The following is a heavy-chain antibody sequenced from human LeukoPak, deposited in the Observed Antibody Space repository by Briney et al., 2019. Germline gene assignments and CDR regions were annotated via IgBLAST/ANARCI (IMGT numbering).Heavy chain of an antibody. V-gene: IGHV1-2*02. CDR1: GYTFTGYY. Sequence: ASVKVSCKASGYTFTGYYMHWVRQAPGQGLEWMGWINPNSGGTNYAQKFRGRVTMTRDTYISTAYMELSRLRSDDTAVYYCARGYYDFWSGHTLVWFDPWGQGTLVTVSS. CDR2: INPNSGGT. J-gene: IGHJ5*02. CDR3: ARGYYDFWSGHTLVWFDP. D-gene: IGHD3-3*01.